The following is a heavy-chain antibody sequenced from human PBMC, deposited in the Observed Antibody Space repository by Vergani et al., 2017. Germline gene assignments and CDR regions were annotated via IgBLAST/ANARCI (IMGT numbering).Heavy chain of an antibody. CDR1: GYSFTSYW. D-gene: IGHD1-26*01. J-gene: IGHJ2*01. CDR3: ARQGGLSGSYYSWYFDL. V-gene: IGHV5-10-1*03. CDR2: IDPSDSYT. Sequence: EVQLVQSGAEVKKPGESLRISCKGSGYSFTSYWISWVRQMPGKGLEWMGRIDPSDSYTNYSTSFQGHVTISADKSISTAYLQWSSLKASDTAMYYCARQGGLSGSYYSWYFDLWGRGTLVTVSS.